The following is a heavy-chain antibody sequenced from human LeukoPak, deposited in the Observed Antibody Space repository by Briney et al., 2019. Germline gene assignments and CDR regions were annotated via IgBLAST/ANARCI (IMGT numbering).Heavy chain of an antibody. D-gene: IGHD2-2*01. Sequence: PGGSLRLSCAASGFTFSSYWMSWVRQAPGKGLEWVANIKQDGSEKYYVDSVKGRFTISRDNAKNSLYLQMNSLRAEDTAVYYCARYCSGNSCKAVYYFDYWGQGILVTVSS. J-gene: IGHJ4*02. CDR2: IKQDGSEK. CDR1: GFTFSSYW. V-gene: IGHV3-7*01. CDR3: ARYCSGNSCKAVYYFDY.